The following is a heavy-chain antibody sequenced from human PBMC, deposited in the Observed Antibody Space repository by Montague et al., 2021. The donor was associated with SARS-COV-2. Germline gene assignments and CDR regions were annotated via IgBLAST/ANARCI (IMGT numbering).Heavy chain of an antibody. D-gene: IGHD5-12*01. J-gene: IGHJ3*02. Sequence: SDTLSLTRTVSGGSTSSNNYYWDWIRQPPGKGLEWIGSIYDSGSTYYNPSLKSRVTISVDTSKNHFSLKLNSVTAADTAVYYCARRGRKLLPVATTIGGFDIWGQGTMVTVSS. CDR2: IYDSGST. CDR1: GGSTSSNNYY. V-gene: IGHV4-39*02. CDR3: ARRGRKLLPVATTIGGFDI.